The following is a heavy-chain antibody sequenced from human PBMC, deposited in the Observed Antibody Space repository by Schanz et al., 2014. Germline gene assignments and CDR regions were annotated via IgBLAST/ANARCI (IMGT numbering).Heavy chain of an antibody. CDR2: INQAASVQ. CDR1: GFSFDSYN. D-gene: IGHD1-26*01. J-gene: IGHJ4*02. CDR3: ARRYSGRYCFDY. Sequence: EVQLVESGGGLVKPGGSLRLSCTASGFSFDSYNMNWVRQSPGKGLEWVAAINQAASVQYYVDSVKGRFTISRDNAKNSLSLQMDRLRDEDTAVYYCARRYSGRYCFDYWGQGTLVAVSS. V-gene: IGHV3-7*01.